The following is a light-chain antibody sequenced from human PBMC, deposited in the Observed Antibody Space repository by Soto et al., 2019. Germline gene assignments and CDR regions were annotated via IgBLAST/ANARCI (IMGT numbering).Light chain of an antibody. CDR3: QQYYSTPRT. Sequence: DIVMTQSPDSLAVSLGERDTINCKSSQSVLYSSNNKNYLAWYQQKPGQPPKLLIYWASTRESGVPDRFRGSGSGTDFTLTISSLQAEDVAVYYCQQYYSTPRTFGQGTKLEIK. V-gene: IGKV4-1*01. CDR1: QSVLYSSNNKNY. J-gene: IGKJ2*01. CDR2: WAS.